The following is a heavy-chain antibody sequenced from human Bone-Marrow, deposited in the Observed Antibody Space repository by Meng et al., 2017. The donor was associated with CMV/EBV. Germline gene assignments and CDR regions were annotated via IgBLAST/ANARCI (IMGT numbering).Heavy chain of an antibody. CDR2: ISSYNSNT. J-gene: IGHJ4*02. D-gene: IGHD3-10*01. CDR3: ARETGGALWFRVD. V-gene: IGHV1-18*01. Sequence: LAQSRGTVKKRGGSVKVSCHASGYTFTSYGISWVRQAPGQGLEWMGWISSYNSNTDYAQKFQGRVTMTTDTSTSTAYMELRSLRSDDTAVYYCARETGGALWFRVDWGQGTLVTVSS. CDR1: GYTFTSYG.